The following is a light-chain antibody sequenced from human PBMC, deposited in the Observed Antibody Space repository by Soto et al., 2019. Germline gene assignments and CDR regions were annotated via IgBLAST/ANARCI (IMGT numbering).Light chain of an antibody. CDR2: GPS. Sequence: EIVLTQSPGTLSLSPGERATLSCRASQSVSSTYLAWYQQKGGQAPRLLIYGPSSRATGIPDRFSGSGSGKDFTLTISGLEPEDFAVYYCQQYDSAGTFGQGTKVE. J-gene: IGKJ1*01. V-gene: IGKV3-20*01. CDR1: QSVSSTY. CDR3: QQYDSAGT.